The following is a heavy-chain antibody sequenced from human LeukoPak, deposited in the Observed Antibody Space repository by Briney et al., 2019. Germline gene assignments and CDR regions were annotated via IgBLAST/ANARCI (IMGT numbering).Heavy chain of an antibody. V-gene: IGHV3-74*01. CDR1: GFNFKLYW. J-gene: IGHJ4*02. CDR2: INDDGSDT. D-gene: IGHD1-1*01. Sequence: AGGSLRLSCAASGFNFKLYWMHWVRQVPGKRPVWVSRINDDGSDTVYADSVRGRFTISRDDAKNTVYLQMNNLRAEDTAVYYCARGTWGFDYWGQGTLVTVSS. CDR3: ARGTWGFDY.